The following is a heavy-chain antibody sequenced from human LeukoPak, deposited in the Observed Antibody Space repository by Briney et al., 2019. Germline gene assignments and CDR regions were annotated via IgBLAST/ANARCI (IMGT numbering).Heavy chain of an antibody. CDR2: FYHSGSS. CDR3: ARDGGYSYGPFDY. CDR1: GGSISSGGYY. V-gene: IGHV4-31*03. Sequence: SETLSLTCSVSGGSISSGGYYWSWIRQHPGKGPEWIGYFYHSGSSYYNPSLKSRVTISVDTSKNQFSLKLSSVTAADTAVYYCARDGGYSYGPFDYWGQGTLVTVSS. J-gene: IGHJ4*02. D-gene: IGHD5-18*01.